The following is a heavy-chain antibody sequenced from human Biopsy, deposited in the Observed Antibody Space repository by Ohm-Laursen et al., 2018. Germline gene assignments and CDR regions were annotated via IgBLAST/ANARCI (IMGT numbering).Heavy chain of an antibody. CDR2: IYYSVMT. D-gene: IGHD4-11*01. CDR3: ARDSGILNYGNFKYYHYYGMDV. V-gene: IGHV4-59*02. Sequence: PSDTLSLTCTVSGDSVTKYYWSWIRQPPGKGLEWIGHIYYSVMTNYNPSLQSRVSISVDTSRNQVSLTLSSVTAADTAVYYCARDSGILNYGNFKYYHYYGMDVWGQGTMVVVS. J-gene: IGHJ6*02. CDR1: GDSVTKYY.